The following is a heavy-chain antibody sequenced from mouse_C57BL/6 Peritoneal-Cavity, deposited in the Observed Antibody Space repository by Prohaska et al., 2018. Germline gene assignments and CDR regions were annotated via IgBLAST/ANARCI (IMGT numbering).Heavy chain of an antibody. J-gene: IGHJ1*03. Sequence: EVQLLETGGGLVQPGGSRGLSCEGSGFTFSGFWMSWVRQTPGKPLEWIGDINSDGSAINYAPSIKDRFTIFIDNDKSTLYLQMSNVRSEDTATYFCMRYGNYWYFDVWGTGTTVTVSS. CDR3: MRYGNYWYFDV. CDR2: INSDGSAI. CDR1: GFTFSGFW. V-gene: IGHV11-2*01. D-gene: IGHD2-1*01.